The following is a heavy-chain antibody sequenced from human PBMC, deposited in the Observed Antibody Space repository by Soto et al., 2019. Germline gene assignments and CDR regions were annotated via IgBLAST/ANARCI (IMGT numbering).Heavy chain of an antibody. CDR2: IIPIFGTA. J-gene: IGHJ6*02. Sequence: QVQLVQSGAEVKKPGSSVKVSCNASGGTFSSYAISWVRQAPGQGLEWMGGIIPIFGTANYAQKFQGRVTITADESTSTAYMELSSLRSEDTAVYYCARVPTQLGSCSSTSCPYGMDVWGQGTTVTVSS. D-gene: IGHD2-2*01. CDR1: GGTFSSYA. V-gene: IGHV1-69*01. CDR3: ARVPTQLGSCSSTSCPYGMDV.